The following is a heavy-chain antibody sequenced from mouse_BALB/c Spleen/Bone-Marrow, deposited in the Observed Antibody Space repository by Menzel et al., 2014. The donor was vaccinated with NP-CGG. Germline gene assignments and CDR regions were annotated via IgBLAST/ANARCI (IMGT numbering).Heavy chain of an antibody. V-gene: IGHV14-3*02. CDR1: GFNIEDSY. CDR2: IDPANGNT. D-gene: IGHD1-1*01. Sequence: VQLQQSGAEIVKPGASVKSSCTTSGFNIEDSYIYWMKQRPEQGLEWIGRIDPANGNTKYDPKFQGKATITVDTSSATAYLQLSSLISEDTAVYYCARNYGSSLDYWGQGTTLTVSS. J-gene: IGHJ2*01. CDR3: ARNYGSSLDY.